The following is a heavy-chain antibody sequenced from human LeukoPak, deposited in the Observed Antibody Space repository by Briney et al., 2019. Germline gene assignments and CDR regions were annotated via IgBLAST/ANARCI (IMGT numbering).Heavy chain of an antibody. D-gene: IGHD4-17*01. Sequence: GGSLRLFCVVSAWTFNNAWMTWVRQAPGERLEWVGRIKRKTEGGTTDYAAPVKGRFTISRDDSKNTVYLQMNSLKTEDTAVYYCSADSYVTTDYALDIWGQGTMVTVSS. CDR2: IKRKTEGGTT. CDR3: SADSYVTTDYALDI. CDR1: AWTFNNAW. V-gene: IGHV3-15*01. J-gene: IGHJ3*02.